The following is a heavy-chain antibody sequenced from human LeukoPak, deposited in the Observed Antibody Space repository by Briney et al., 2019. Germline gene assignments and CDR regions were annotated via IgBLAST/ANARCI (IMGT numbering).Heavy chain of an antibody. CDR3: ARAAGEMATIRY. D-gene: IGHD5-24*01. Sequence: SETLSLTCAVYGGSFSGYYWSWIRQPPGKGLEWIGEINHSGSTNYNPSLKSRVTISVDTSKNQFSLKLSSVTAADTAVYYCARAAGEMATIRYWGQGTLVTVSS. CDR1: GGSFSGYY. V-gene: IGHV4-34*01. CDR2: INHSGST. J-gene: IGHJ4*02.